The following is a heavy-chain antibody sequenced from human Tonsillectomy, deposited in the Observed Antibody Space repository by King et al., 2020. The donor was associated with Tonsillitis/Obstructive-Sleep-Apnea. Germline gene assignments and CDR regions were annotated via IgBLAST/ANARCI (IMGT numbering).Heavy chain of an antibody. D-gene: IGHD2-2*01. CDR1: GFTFCDYY. CDR2: ISSRSTYT. V-gene: IGHV3-11*05. J-gene: IGHJ4*02. CDR3: ARELCSSVGHCSSTSCYLDY. Sequence: QLVQSGGGLVKPGGSLRLSCAASGFTFCDYYMSWIRQAPGKGLEWVSYISSRSTYTNYADSVKGRFTIFRDNAKNSLYLQMTSLRAEDTAVYYCARELCSSVGHCSSTSCYLDYWGQGTLVTVSS.